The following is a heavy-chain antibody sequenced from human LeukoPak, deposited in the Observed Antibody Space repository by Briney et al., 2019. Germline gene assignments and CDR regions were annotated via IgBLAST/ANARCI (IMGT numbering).Heavy chain of an antibody. CDR2: IGGSGDST. D-gene: IGHD6-19*01. V-gene: IGHV3-23*01. CDR1: GFIFGNYA. Sequence: GGSLRLSCAASGFIFGNYAMSWVRKAPGKGLEWVSGIGGSGDSTYYADSVKGRLTISRDNAKNSLYLQMNSLRAEDTAVYDCASAYSSGSGNAFDIWGQGTMVTVSS. CDR3: ASAYSSGSGNAFDI. J-gene: IGHJ3*02.